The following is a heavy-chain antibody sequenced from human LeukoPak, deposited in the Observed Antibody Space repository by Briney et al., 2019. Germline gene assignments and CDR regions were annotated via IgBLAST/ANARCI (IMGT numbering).Heavy chain of an antibody. CDR3: ARGESHGAGSGWYRF. Sequence: PSETLSHTCTVSGGSISSYYWSWIRQPPGKGLEWIGYIYYSGSTNYNPSLKSRVTISVDTSKNQFSLKLSSVTAADTAVYYCARGESHGAGSGWYRFWGQGTLVTVSS. D-gene: IGHD6-19*01. CDR2: IYYSGST. J-gene: IGHJ4*02. CDR1: GGSISSYY. V-gene: IGHV4-59*01.